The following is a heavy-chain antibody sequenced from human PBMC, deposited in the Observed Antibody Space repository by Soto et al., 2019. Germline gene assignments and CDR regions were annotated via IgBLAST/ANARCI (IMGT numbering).Heavy chain of an antibody. CDR3: ARSSYYYDSSGYQPFDY. J-gene: IGHJ4*02. Sequence: QVQLQESGPGLVKPSQTLSLTCTVSGGSIRSGGYYWSWIRQHPGKGLEWIGYIYYSGSTYYNPSRKSRVTISVDTSKNQFSLKLSSVTAADTAVYYCARSSYYYDSSGYQPFDYWGQGTLVTVSS. CDR2: IYYSGST. CDR1: GGSIRSGGYY. V-gene: IGHV4-31*03. D-gene: IGHD3-22*01.